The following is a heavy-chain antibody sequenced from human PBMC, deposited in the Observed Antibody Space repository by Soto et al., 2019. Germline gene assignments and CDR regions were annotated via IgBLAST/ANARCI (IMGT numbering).Heavy chain of an antibody. CDR2: IVVGSGNT. CDR3: AAAQDDFWSGYYYYYYYGMDV. D-gene: IGHD3-3*01. J-gene: IGHJ6*02. Sequence: GASVKVSCKASGFTFTSSAVQWVRQARGQRLEWIGWIVVGSGNTNYAQKFQERVTITRDMSTSTAYMELSSLRSEDTAVYYCAAAQDDFWSGYYYYYYYGMDVWGQGTTVTVSS. V-gene: IGHV1-58*01. CDR1: GFTFTSSA.